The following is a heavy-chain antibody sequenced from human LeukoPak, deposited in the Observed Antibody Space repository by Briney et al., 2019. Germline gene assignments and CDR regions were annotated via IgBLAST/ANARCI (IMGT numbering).Heavy chain of an antibody. CDR1: GYTFTGYY. D-gene: IGHD6-19*01. CDR3: AGTHAGYSSGWYGEN. J-gene: IGHJ4*02. Sequence: ASVKVSCKDSGYTFTGYYMHWLRQAPGQGLEWMGWINPNSGGTNYAQKFQGRVTMTRDTSISTAYMELSRLRSDDTAVYYCAGTHAGYSSGWYGENWGRGTLVTVSS. CDR2: INPNSGGT. V-gene: IGHV1-2*02.